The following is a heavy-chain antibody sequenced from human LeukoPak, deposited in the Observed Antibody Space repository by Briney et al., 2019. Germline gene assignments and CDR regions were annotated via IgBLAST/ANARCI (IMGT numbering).Heavy chain of an antibody. CDR2: ISSSSSYI. CDR1: GVTFSSYR. V-gene: IGHV3-21*01. Sequence: AGSLRLSCAASGVTFSSYRMYWVRQAPGKGLEWVSSISSSSSYIYYADSVKGRFTISRDNAKNSLYLQMNSLRAEDTAVYYCARDWSSSGWYIWENWFDPWGQGTRVTVSS. J-gene: IGHJ5*02. D-gene: IGHD6-19*01. CDR3: ARDWSSSGWYIWENWFDP.